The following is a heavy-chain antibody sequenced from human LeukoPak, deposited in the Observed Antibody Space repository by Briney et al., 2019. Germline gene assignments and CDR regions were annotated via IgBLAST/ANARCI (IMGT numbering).Heavy chain of an antibody. V-gene: IGHV3-30-3*01. D-gene: IGHD3-10*01. CDR1: GSTFSSYA. CDR3: ARVGVDPDYYGMDV. J-gene: IGHJ6*02. Sequence: PGRSLRLSCAASGSTFSSYAMHWVRQAPGKGLEWVAVISYDGSNKYYADSVKGRFTISRDNSKNTLYLQMNSLRAEDTAVYYCARVGVDPDYYGMDVWGQGTTVTVSS. CDR2: ISYDGSNK.